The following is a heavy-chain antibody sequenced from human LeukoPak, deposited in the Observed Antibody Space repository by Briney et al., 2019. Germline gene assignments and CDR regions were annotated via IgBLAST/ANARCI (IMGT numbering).Heavy chain of an antibody. V-gene: IGHV4-59*01. CDR1: GGSISSYY. J-gene: IGHJ3*02. CDR2: IYYSGST. Sequence: SETLFLTCTVSGGSISSYYWSWIRQPPGKGLEWIGYIYYSGSTNYNPSLKSRVTISVDTSKNQFSLKLSSVTAADTAVYYCARGMGGSYYTNAFDIWGQGTMVTVSS. CDR3: ARGMGGSYYTNAFDI. D-gene: IGHD1-26*01.